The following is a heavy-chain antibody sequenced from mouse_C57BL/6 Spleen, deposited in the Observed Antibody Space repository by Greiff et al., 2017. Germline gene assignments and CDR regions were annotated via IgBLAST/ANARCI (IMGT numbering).Heavy chain of an antibody. CDR3: ARGGYCSGFDD. D-gene: IGHD1-1*01. CDR1: GYTFTSYW. CDR2: IYPADSYT. J-gene: IGHJ2*01. Sequence: QVQLQQPGAELVMPGASVKLSCKASGYTFTSYWMHWVKQRPGQGLEWIGEIYPADSYTNYNQKFKSKSTLTVDTSSSTAYMQLSSLTSEDSEVYYCARGGYCSGFDDWGQGTTLTVSS. V-gene: IGHV1-69*01.